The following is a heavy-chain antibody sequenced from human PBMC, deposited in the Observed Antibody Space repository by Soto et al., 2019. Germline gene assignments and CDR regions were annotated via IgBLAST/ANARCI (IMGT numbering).Heavy chain of an antibody. CDR2: IYYSGST. D-gene: IGHD1-7*01. Sequence: SETLSLTCTVSGGSVSANSYYWSWIRQPPGKGLEWIGYIYYSGSTNYNPSLKSRVTISVDTSKNQFSLKLSSVTAADTAVYYCARDRDGLVNYYFDYWGQGTLVTVSS. CDR3: ARDRDGLVNYYFDY. J-gene: IGHJ4*02. CDR1: GGSVSANSYY. V-gene: IGHV4-61*01.